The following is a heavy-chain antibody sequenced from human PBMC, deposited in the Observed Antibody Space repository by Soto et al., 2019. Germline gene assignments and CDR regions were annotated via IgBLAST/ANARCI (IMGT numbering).Heavy chain of an antibody. J-gene: IGHJ4*02. Sequence: GGSLRLSCAVSGFTFSDYWMHWVRQAPGKGLVWVSRINTDGSTTNYADSVEGRFTISRDNAKNTLYLQMTSLRAEDTAIYYCTKDLTGPRDYWGQGALVTVSS. V-gene: IGHV3-74*01. CDR1: GFTFSDYW. CDR3: TKDLTGPRDY. D-gene: IGHD3-16*01. CDR2: INTDGSTT.